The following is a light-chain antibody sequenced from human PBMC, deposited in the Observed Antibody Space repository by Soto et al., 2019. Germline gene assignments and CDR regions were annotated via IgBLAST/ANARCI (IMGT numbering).Light chain of an antibody. CDR3: QAWDSSTVV. CDR1: KLGDKY. J-gene: IGLJ2*01. CDR2: QDA. V-gene: IGLV3-1*01. Sequence: SYELTQPPSVSVSPGQTASITCSGDKLGDKYACWYQQKPGQSPVLVIYQDAKRPSGIPERFSGSNSGNTATLTISGTQAMDEADYYCQAWDSSTVVFGLGTKVIVL.